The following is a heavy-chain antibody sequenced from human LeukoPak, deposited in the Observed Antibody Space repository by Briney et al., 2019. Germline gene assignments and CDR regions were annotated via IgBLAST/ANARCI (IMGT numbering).Heavy chain of an antibody. J-gene: IGHJ4*02. V-gene: IGHV1-69*04. Sequence: ASVKVSCKASGGTFSSYAISWVRQAPGQGLEWVGRIIPILGIANYAQKFQGRVTITADKSTSTAYMELSSLRSEDTAVYYCARAPYSGYRLDPPGYWGQGTLVTVSS. CDR3: ARAPYSGYRLDPPGY. D-gene: IGHD5-12*01. CDR2: IIPILGIA. CDR1: GGTFSSYA.